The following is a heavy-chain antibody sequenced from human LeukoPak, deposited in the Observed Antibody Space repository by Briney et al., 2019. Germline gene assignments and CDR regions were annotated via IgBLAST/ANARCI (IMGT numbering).Heavy chain of an antibody. Sequence: GGSLRLSCVVSEFTFSGTWMSWVRQAPGKGLEWVANIDEDGREKNYVDSVKGRFTISRDNSKNTLYLQMNSLRAEDTAVYYCAKDVAGGAKYYFDYWGQGTLVTVSS. V-gene: IGHV3-7*03. CDR1: EFTFSGTW. J-gene: IGHJ4*02. D-gene: IGHD1-26*01. CDR2: IDEDGREK. CDR3: AKDVAGGAKYYFDY.